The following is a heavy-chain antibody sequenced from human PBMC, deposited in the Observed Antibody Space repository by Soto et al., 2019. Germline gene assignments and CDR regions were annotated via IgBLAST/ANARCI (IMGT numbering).Heavy chain of an antibody. CDR1: GFTFSSYA. CDR3: AKRKGTTVTYYYYYYMDV. J-gene: IGHJ6*03. D-gene: IGHD4-17*01. Sequence: GGSLRLSCAASGFTFSSYAMSWVRQAPGKGLEWVSAISGSGGSTYYADSVKGRFTISRDNSKNTLYLQMNSLRAEDTAVYYCAKRKGTTVTYYYYYYMDVWGKGTTVTVSS. V-gene: IGHV3-23*01. CDR2: ISGSGGST.